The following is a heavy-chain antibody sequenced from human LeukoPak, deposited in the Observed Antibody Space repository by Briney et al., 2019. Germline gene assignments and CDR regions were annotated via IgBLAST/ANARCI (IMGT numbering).Heavy chain of an antibody. CDR1: GGSISSGSYY. CDR2: IYTSGST. CDR3: ARDDRIVKGFDY. Sequence: SQTLSLTCTVSGGSISSGSYYWSWIRQPAGKGLEWIGRIYTSGSTNYNPSLKSRVTISVDTSKNQLSPRLSSVSAADTALYFCARDDRIVKGFDYWGQGTLVTVSS. D-gene: IGHD2-15*01. J-gene: IGHJ4*02. V-gene: IGHV4-61*02.